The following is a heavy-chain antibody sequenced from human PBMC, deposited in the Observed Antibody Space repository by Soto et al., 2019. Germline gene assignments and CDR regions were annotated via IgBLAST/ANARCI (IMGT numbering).Heavy chain of an antibody. D-gene: IGHD3-10*01. CDR3: ARGDRGGSGSPASYFYSGLDV. V-gene: IGHV3-23*01. CDR1: GFTFSSYA. J-gene: IGHJ6*02. Sequence: DVQLLESGGHLVQPGGSLRLSCAASGFTFSSYAMSWVRQAPGKGLEWVSSVSAGGDMTYYSDSVKGRFTISRDNSNNALFVQMTSLRIEDTALYYCARGDRGGSGSPASYFYSGLDVWGPGATVTVS. CDR2: VSAGGDMT.